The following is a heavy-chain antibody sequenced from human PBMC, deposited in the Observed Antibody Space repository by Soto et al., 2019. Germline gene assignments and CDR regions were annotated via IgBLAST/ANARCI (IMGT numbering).Heavy chain of an antibody. J-gene: IGHJ1*01. V-gene: IGHV3-9*01. Sequence: EVQLVESGGGLVQPGRTLRLSCAASGFTFDDYAMHRVRQAPGKGLEWVAGLDWNSDTIAYADSVTGRFTISRDNAKNSLHLQMNSLRSDDTALYYCAKDFFRRGHTRWRVLEGWGQGTLVTVSS. CDR3: AKDFFRRGHTRWRVLEG. D-gene: IGHD3-3*01. CDR2: LDWNSDTI. CDR1: GFTFDDYA.